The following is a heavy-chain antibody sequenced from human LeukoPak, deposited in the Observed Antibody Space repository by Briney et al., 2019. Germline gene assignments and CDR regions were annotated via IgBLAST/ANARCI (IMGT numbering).Heavy chain of an antibody. J-gene: IGHJ4*02. Sequence: GGSLRLSCAASGFTFSSYWMSWVRQSPGKGLEWLATIAGGDESTYYADSVKGRFAISRDNSKNTVFLHMNSLRVEDTAVYYCARGVYWSLDYWGQGTPVTVSS. CDR3: ARGVYWSLDY. D-gene: IGHD1-1*01. V-gene: IGHV3-23*01. CDR2: IAGGDEST. CDR1: GFTFSSYW.